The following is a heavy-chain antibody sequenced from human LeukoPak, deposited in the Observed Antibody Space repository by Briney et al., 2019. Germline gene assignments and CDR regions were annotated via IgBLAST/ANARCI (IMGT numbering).Heavy chain of an antibody. D-gene: IGHD4-23*01. CDR3: ARDSDYGGGSNYYYYYYMDV. J-gene: IGHJ6*03. V-gene: IGHV1-18*01. Sequence: ASVKVSCKASGGTFSSYAISWVRQAPGQGLEWMGWISAYNGNTNYAQKLQGRVTVTTDTSTSTAYMELRSLRSDDTAVYYCARDSDYGGGSNYYYYYYMDVWGKGTTVTISS. CDR1: GGTFSSYA. CDR2: ISAYNGNT.